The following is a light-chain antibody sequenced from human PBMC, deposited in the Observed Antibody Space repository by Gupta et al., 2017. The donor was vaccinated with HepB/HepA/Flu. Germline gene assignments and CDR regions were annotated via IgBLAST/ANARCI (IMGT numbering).Light chain of an antibody. V-gene: IGKV3-15*01. CDR1: QNVSSN. CDR3: QQYNNWPPWT. J-gene: IGKJ1*01. CDR2: GAS. Sequence: EIVMTQSPATLSVSPGERAPLSCRASQNVSSNLAWYQQKPGQAPRLLIYGASTRATGIPARFSGSGSGTEFTLTISSLQSEDFAIYYCQQYNNWPPWTFGQGTKVESK.